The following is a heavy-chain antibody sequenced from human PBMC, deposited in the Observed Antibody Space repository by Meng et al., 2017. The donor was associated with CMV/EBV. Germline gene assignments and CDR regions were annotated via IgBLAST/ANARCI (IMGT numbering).Heavy chain of an antibody. CDR2: IYYSGTT. CDR1: GGSISSTTNY. J-gene: IGHJ4*02. V-gene: IGHV4-39*07. Sequence: SETLSLTCNVSGGSISSTTNYWGWVRQPPGKGLEWIGSIYYSGTTYYSSSLKSRVTISVDTSKNQFSLKLSSVTAADTAVYYCARVRGASDYWGQGTLVTVSS. CDR3: ARVRGASDY. D-gene: IGHD4/OR15-4a*01.